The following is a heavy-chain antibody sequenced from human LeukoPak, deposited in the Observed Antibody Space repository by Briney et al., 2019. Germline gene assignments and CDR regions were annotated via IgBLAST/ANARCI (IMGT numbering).Heavy chain of an antibody. Sequence: PSETLSLTCTVSGDSISSYYWSWIRQPAGKGLEWIGRIYTSGSTNYNPSLKSRVTMSVDTSKNQISLKLTSVTAADTAVYYCARGGFSSSWYVFDFWGQGTLVTVSS. CDR1: GDSISSYY. D-gene: IGHD6-13*01. CDR2: IYTSGST. V-gene: IGHV4-4*07. J-gene: IGHJ4*02. CDR3: ARGGFSSSWYVFDF.